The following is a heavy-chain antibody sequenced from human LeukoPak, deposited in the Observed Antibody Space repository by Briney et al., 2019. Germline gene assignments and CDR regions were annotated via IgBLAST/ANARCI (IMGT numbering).Heavy chain of an antibody. J-gene: IGHJ4*02. D-gene: IGHD5-18*01. CDR2: IYYSGST. Sequence: SETLSLTCTVSGGSISSGGYYWSWIRQHPGKGLEWIGYIYYSGSTYYNPSLKSRVTISVDTSKNQFSLKLSFVTAADTAVYYCARGDYSYGSLYFFDYWGQGTLVTVSS. V-gene: IGHV4-31*03. CDR1: GGSISSGGYY. CDR3: ARGDYSYGSLYFFDY.